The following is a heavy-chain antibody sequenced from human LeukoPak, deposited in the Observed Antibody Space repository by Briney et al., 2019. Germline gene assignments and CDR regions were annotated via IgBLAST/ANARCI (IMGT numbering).Heavy chain of an antibody. D-gene: IGHD6-13*01. Sequence: ASVKVSCKASGYTFTSYYMHWVRQAPGQGLEWMGIINPSGGSTSYAQKFQGRVTMTRDTSTSTVYMELSSLRSEDTAVYYCAREEGSSSWYGDHYYGMDVWGQGTTVTVSS. CDR2: INPSGGST. J-gene: IGHJ6*02. CDR3: AREEGSSSWYGDHYYGMDV. CDR1: GYTFTSYY. V-gene: IGHV1-46*01.